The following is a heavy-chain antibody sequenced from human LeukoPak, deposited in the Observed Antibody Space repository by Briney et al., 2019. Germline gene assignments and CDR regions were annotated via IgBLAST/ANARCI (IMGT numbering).Heavy chain of an antibody. D-gene: IGHD3-10*01. J-gene: IGHJ4*02. V-gene: IGHV1-18*01. CDR3: ARAARGVVRGVIQDY. Sequence: ASVKVSCKASGYTFTSYGISWVRQAPGQGLEWMGWISAYNGNTNYAQKLQGRVTMNTDTSTSTAYMELRSLRSDDTAVYYCARAARGVVRGVIQDYWGQGTLVTVSS. CDR1: GYTFTSYG. CDR2: ISAYNGNT.